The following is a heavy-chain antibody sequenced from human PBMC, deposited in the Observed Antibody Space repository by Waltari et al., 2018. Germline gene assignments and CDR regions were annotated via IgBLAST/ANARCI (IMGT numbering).Heavy chain of an antibody. V-gene: IGHV3-30*01. CDR3: ARGGIFDY. CDR2: ISYDGTDK. J-gene: IGHJ4*02. CDR1: GFTFTSYA. Sequence: QVQLVESGGGVVQPGRSLRLSCAASGFTFTSYAMHWVRQAPGKGLEWVAVISYDGTDKYYADSVKGRFIISRDNSKNTLYLQMNSLRTEDTAVYYCARGGIFDYWGQGTLVTVSS. D-gene: IGHD3-16*01.